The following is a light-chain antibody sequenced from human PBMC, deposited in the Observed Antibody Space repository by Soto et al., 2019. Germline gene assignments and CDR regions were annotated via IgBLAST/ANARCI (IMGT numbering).Light chain of an antibody. CDR1: SSDVGGYNY. CDR2: DVS. Sequence: QSALTQPASVSGSPGQSITISCTGTSSDVGGYNYVSWYQQYPGKAPKLMIYDVSNRPSGVSNRFSGTKSGNTASLAISGHQAEDEADYYCTSYTTSSTLVFGTGTKVTVL. V-gene: IGLV2-14*01. J-gene: IGLJ1*01. CDR3: TSYTTSSTLV.